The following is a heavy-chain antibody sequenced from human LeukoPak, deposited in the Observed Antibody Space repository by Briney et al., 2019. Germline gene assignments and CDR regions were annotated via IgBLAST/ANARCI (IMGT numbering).Heavy chain of an antibody. CDR2: IYYSGST. D-gene: IGHD3-22*01. Sequence: PSETLSLTCTVSGGSISSGGYYWSWIRQHPGKGLEWIGYIYYSGSTYYNPSLKSRVTISVDTSKNQFSLKFSSVPAADTAVYYCASSSGSTRTIDYWGQGTLVTVSS. V-gene: IGHV4-31*03. J-gene: IGHJ4*02. CDR3: ASSSGSTRTIDY. CDR1: GGSISSGGYY.